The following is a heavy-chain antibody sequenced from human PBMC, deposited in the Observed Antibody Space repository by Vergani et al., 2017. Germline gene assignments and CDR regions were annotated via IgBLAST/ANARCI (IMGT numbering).Heavy chain of an antibody. V-gene: IGHV3-21*01. CDR2: ISSSSSYI. J-gene: IGHJ4*02. Sequence: VQLVESGGGVVQPGRSLRLSCAASGFTFSSYALHWVRQAPGKGLEWVSSISSSSSYIYYADSVKGRFTISRDKAKNSLYLQMNSLRAEDTAVYYCARRATITMVRSLDYWGQGTLVTVSS. CDR3: ARRATITMVRSLDY. CDR1: GFTFSSYA. D-gene: IGHD3-10*01.